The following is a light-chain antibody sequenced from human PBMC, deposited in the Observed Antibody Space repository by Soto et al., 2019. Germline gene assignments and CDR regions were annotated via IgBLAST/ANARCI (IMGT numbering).Light chain of an antibody. J-gene: IGLJ3*02. Sequence: GGNNIGSKSVHWYQQKPGQAPVLVVFDDSDRPSGIPERFSGSSSGNTATLTISRVEAGDEADYYCQVWDSGSDHWVFGRGTKVTV. V-gene: IGLV3-21*02. CDR1: NIGSKS. CDR3: QVWDSGSDHWV. CDR2: DDS.